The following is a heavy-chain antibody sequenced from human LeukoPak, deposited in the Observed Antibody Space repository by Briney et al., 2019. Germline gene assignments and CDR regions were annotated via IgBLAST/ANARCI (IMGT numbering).Heavy chain of an antibody. CDR1: GGSISTYY. V-gene: IGHV4-59*01. D-gene: IGHD6-13*01. CDR2: INYSGST. CDR3: AREYSSFEY. Sequence: SETLPLTCTVSGGSISTYYWSWIRQAPGKGLEWIGYINYSGSTDYNPSLKSRVTISVDTSKNQLSLKMRSVTAADTAVYYCAREYSSFEYWGQGTLVTASS. J-gene: IGHJ4*02.